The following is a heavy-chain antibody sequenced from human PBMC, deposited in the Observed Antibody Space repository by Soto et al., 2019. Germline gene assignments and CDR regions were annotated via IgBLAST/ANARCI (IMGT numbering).Heavy chain of an antibody. J-gene: IGHJ4*02. V-gene: IGHV4-38-2*02. CDR1: NYSINSGFF. CDR2: IFYTGDT. D-gene: IGHD3-16*01. Sequence: PSETLSLTCSVSNYSINSGFFWGWIRQPPGKGLEWIGSIFYTGDTYYNPSLKSRITMSVDTSRNQFSLKLTSLTAADTAVYYCARDTNSLDHWGQGTLVTVSS. CDR3: ARDTNSLDH.